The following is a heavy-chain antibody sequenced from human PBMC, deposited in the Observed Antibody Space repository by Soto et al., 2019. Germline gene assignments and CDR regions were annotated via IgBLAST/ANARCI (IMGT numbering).Heavy chain of an antibody. Sequence: QVQLVQSGAEVKKPGSSVKVSCKASGGTFSSYTISWVRQAPGQGLEWMGRIIPILGIANYEQKFQGRVTITADKSTSTAYMELSSLRSEDTAVYYCAREAVVVVAATRYYYMDVWGKGTTVTVSS. CDR3: AREAVVVVAATRYYYMDV. J-gene: IGHJ6*03. D-gene: IGHD2-15*01. V-gene: IGHV1-69*08. CDR2: IIPILGIA. CDR1: GGTFSSYT.